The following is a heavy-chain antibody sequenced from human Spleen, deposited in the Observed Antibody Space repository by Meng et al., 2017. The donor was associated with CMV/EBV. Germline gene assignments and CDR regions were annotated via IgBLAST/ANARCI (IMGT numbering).Heavy chain of an antibody. CDR1: GGSFSGYY. CDR2: INHSGST. D-gene: IGHD6-13*01. J-gene: IGHJ6*02. CDR3: AGGQLVGDGMDV. Sequence: GSLRLSCAVYGGSFSGYYWSWIRQPPGKGLEWIGEINHSGSTNYNPSLKSRVTISVDTSKNQFSLKLSSVTAADTAVYYCAGGQLVGDGMDVWGQGTTVTVSS. V-gene: IGHV4-34*01.